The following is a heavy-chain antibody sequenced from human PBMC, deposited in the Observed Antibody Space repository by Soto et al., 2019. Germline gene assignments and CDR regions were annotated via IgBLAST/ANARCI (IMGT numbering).Heavy chain of an antibody. CDR2: INTYNGNT. CDR3: AMVDVYVTPSPQDV. J-gene: IGHJ6*02. D-gene: IGHD3-16*01. Sequence: QVQLVQSRAEVKNPGASVKVSCKASGYSFTRYGIAWARQAPGQGLEWMGWINTYNGNTNYAQNLQGRVTLTTDTSTSTAYMELPSLRSNDTAIYYCAMVDVYVTPSPQDVWGQGTTVIVYS. V-gene: IGHV1-18*01. CDR1: GYSFTRYG.